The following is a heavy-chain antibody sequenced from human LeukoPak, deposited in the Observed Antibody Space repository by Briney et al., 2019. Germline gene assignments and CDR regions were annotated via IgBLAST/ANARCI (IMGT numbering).Heavy chain of an antibody. J-gene: IGHJ4*02. Sequence: SETLSLTCTVSGGSVSTSSYYWGWIRRPPGRGLEWIGSIYYSENTYYNPSLKSRVTISVDTSKNQFSLKLSSVTAADTAVYYCARNQRDYLFDYWGQGTLVTVSS. CDR2: IYYSENT. CDR1: GGSVSTSSYY. CDR3: ARNQRDYLFDY. D-gene: IGHD4-17*01. V-gene: IGHV4-39*01.